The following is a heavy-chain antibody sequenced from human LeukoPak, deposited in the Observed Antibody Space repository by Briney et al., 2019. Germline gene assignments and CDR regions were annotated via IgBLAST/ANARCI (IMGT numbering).Heavy chain of an antibody. CDR3: ARTPYYYDTPPEYFQH. CDR2: IIPIFGTA. Sequence: ASVKVSCKASGGTFSSYAISWVRQAPGQGLEWMGEIIPIFGTANYAQKFQGRVTITADESTSTAYMELSSLRSEDTAVYYCARTPYYYDTPPEYFQHWGQGTLVTVSS. V-gene: IGHV1-69*13. J-gene: IGHJ1*01. D-gene: IGHD3-22*01. CDR1: GGTFSSYA.